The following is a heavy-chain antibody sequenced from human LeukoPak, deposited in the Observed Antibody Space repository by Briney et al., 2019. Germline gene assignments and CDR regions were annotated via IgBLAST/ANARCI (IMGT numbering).Heavy chain of an antibody. Sequence: PGGSLRLSCAASGFTFSSYAMSWVRQAPGKGLEWVANIKQDGSEKYYVDSVKGRFTISRDIAKNSLYLQMNSLRAEDTAVYYCARGGSSITWYVWGKGTTVTVSS. J-gene: IGHJ6*04. CDR2: IKQDGSEK. CDR1: GFTFSSYA. V-gene: IGHV3-7*01. CDR3: ARGGSSITWYV. D-gene: IGHD2-2*01.